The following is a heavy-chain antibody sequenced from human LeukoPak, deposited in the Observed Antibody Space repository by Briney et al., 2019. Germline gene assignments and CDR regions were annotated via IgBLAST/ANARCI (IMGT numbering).Heavy chain of an antibody. J-gene: IGHJ4*02. V-gene: IGHV4-30-4*01. CDR2: IYYTGST. Sequence: SETLSLTCTVSGGSISSGDYYWTWIRQPPGKGLEWIAYIYYTGSTYYNPSLKSRVTISVDTSKNQFSLKMTSLTAADTAVYYCVREILYCSGGSCYRGPFDNWGQGTLVTVSS. D-gene: IGHD2-15*01. CDR1: GGSISSGDYY. CDR3: VREILYCSGGSCYRGPFDN.